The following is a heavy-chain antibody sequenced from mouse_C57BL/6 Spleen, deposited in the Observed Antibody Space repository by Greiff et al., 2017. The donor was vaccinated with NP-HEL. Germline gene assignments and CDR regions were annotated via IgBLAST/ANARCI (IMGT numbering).Heavy chain of an antibody. V-gene: IGHV1-19*01. J-gene: IGHJ1*03. Sequence: VQLQQSGPVLVKPGASVKMSCKASGYTFTDYYMNWVKQSPGKSLEWIGVINPYNGGPSYNQKFKGKSTLTVDKSSSTAYMELNSLTSEDSAVYYCARGSSYDGYFNWYFDVWGTGTTVTVSS. CDR2: INPYNGGP. D-gene: IGHD2-3*01. CDR3: ARGSSYDGYFNWYFDV. CDR1: GYTFTDYY.